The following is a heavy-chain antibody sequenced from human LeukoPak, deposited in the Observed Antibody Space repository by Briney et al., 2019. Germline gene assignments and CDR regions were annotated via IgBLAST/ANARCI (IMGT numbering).Heavy chain of an antibody. J-gene: IGHJ4*02. Sequence: SETLSLTCTVSGGSISSSSFYWGWIRQPPGKGLEWIGSIYYGGSTYYNPSLKSRVTISVDTSNHQSSLKLSSVTAADTAVYYCARQVGDASGSYHFDCWGQGTLVTVSS. V-gene: IGHV4-39*01. CDR3: ARQVGDASGSYHFDC. CDR2: IYYGGST. CDR1: GGSISSSSFY. D-gene: IGHD3-10*01.